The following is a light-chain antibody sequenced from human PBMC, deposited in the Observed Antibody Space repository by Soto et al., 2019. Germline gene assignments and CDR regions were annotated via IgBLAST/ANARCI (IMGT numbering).Light chain of an antibody. CDR3: QHSYTSPFT. Sequence: DIQMTQSPSSLSASVGDRVTITCRASQRISRYLNWYKQKPGKAPKLLICAASDLQSGVPSRFSGSGSGTDFSLTISNLQPEDLATYYCQHSYTSPFTFGPGTKVDIK. J-gene: IGKJ3*01. CDR1: QRISRY. V-gene: IGKV1-39*01. CDR2: AAS.